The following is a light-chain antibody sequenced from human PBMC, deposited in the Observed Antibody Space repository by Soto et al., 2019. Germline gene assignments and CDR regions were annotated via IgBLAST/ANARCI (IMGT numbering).Light chain of an antibody. CDR2: GAS. V-gene: IGKV3-20*01. Sequence: EIVFTQSPGRLSLSPGERATLSCRASQSVSSSYLAWYQQKPGQAPRLLIYGASSRATGIPDRFSGSGSGTDFTLTINSLQSEDFAVYYCQPYNNWPLTFGGGTKVDIK. J-gene: IGKJ4*01. CDR1: QSVSSSY. CDR3: QPYNNWPLT.